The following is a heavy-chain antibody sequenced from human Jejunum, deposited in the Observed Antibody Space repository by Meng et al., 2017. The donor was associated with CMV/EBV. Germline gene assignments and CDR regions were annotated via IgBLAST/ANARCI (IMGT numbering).Heavy chain of an antibody. Sequence: ATSGFPFSSYWMHWVRQAPGQGLVWVSRIKSDGSSTRYADSVKGRFTISRDNAKNTLYLQMNSLRAEDTAVYYCARETSGGFGNDYWGQGTLVTVSS. J-gene: IGHJ4*02. D-gene: IGHD3-16*01. CDR3: ARETSGGFGNDY. CDR2: IKSDGSST. V-gene: IGHV3-74*01. CDR1: GFPFSSYW.